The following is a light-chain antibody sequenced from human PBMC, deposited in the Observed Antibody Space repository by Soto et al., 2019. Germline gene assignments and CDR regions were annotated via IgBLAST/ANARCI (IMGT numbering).Light chain of an antibody. J-gene: IGKJ1*01. Sequence: AIRMTQSPSSFSASTGDRVTIACRASQGISNYLAWYQQKPGKAPKLLIYAASTLQSGVPSRFSGSGSGTDFTLTISRLQSEDFATYYCQQYHRYHRTFGQGSKVEIK. CDR3: QQYHRYHRT. V-gene: IGKV1-8*01. CDR1: QGISNY. CDR2: AAS.